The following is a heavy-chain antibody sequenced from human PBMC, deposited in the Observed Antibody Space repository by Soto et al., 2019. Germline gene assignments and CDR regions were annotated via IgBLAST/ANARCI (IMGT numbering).Heavy chain of an antibody. CDR1: GFTFSSYA. CDR2: ISYDGSNK. Sequence: GGSLRLSCAASGFTFSSYAMHWVRQAPGKGLEWVAVISYDGSNKYYADSVKGRFTISRDNSKNTLYLQMNSLRAEDTAVYYCARDRIAGTEYFQHWGQGTLVPVSS. V-gene: IGHV3-30-3*01. D-gene: IGHD6-13*01. J-gene: IGHJ1*01. CDR3: ARDRIAGTEYFQH.